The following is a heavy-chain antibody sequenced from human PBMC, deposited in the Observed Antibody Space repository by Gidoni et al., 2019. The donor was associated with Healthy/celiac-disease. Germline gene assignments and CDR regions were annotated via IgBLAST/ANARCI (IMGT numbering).Heavy chain of an antibody. D-gene: IGHD6-19*01. Sequence: QVQLQESGPGLVKPSETLSLPSPVSGGSISSYYWRWSRQPPGKGLEWIGYIYYSGSTNYNPSLKSRVTISVDTSKNQFSLKLSSVTAADTAVYYGARVISSGWPVFGYWGQGTLVTVSS. J-gene: IGHJ4*02. V-gene: IGHV4-59*01. CDR2: IYYSGST. CDR3: ARVISSGWPVFGY. CDR1: GGSISSYY.